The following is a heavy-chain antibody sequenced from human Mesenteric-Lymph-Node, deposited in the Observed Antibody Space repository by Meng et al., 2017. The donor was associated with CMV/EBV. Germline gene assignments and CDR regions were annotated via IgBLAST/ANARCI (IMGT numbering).Heavy chain of an antibody. J-gene: IGHJ5*02. CDR1: GGSFSGHY. CDR2: INHSGST. V-gene: IGHV4-34*01. Sequence: GSLRLSCAVYGGSFSGHYWSWIRQPPGKGLEWIGEINHSGSTNYNPSLKSRVTISVDTSKNQFSLKLSSVTAADTAVYYCARDSGSYHNWFDPWGQGTLVTVSS. CDR3: ARDSGSYHNWFDP. D-gene: IGHD1-26*01.